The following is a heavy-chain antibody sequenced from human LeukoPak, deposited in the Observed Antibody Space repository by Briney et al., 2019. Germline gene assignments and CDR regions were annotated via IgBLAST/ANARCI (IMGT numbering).Heavy chain of an antibody. V-gene: IGHV3-21*04. D-gene: IGHD6-19*01. J-gene: IGHJ4*02. CDR2: ISGSSSYI. Sequence: PGGSLRLSCAASGFTFSSYSMNWVRQAPGKGLEWVSSISGSSSYIYYADSVKGRFTISRDNAKNSLYLQMNSLRAEDTAVYYCAKDLDGSGLYGGIDFWGQGTLVTVSS. CDR1: GFTFSSYS. CDR3: AKDLDGSGLYGGIDF.